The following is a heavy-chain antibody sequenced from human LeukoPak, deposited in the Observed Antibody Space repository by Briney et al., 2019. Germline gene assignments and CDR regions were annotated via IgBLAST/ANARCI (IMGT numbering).Heavy chain of an antibody. J-gene: IGHJ4*02. D-gene: IGHD6-6*01. CDR2: ISYDGSNK. Sequence: GGSLRLSCVISGYTFTHYGFHWVRQAPGKALEWVAVISYDGSNKYYADSVKGRFTISRDNSKNTLYLQMNSLRAEDTAVYYCAKGSSGYGDYWGQGTLVTVSS. CDR3: AKGSSGYGDY. CDR1: GYTFTHYG. V-gene: IGHV3-30*18.